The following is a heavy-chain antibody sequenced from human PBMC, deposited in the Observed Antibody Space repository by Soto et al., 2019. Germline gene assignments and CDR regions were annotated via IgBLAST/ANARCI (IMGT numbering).Heavy chain of an antibody. J-gene: IGHJ4*02. CDR3: ARLSTYYDFWSGSY. V-gene: IGHV5-51*01. D-gene: IGHD3-3*01. CDR2: IYPGDSDT. Sequence: RGESLKISCKGSGYSFTSYWIGWVRQMPGKGLEWMGIIYPGDSDTRYSLSFQGQVTISADKSINTAYLQWSSLKASDTAMYYCARLSTYYDFWSGSYWGQGTLVTVSS. CDR1: GYSFTSYW.